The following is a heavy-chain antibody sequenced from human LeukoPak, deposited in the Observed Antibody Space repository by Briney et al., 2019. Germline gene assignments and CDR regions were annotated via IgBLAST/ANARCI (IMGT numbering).Heavy chain of an antibody. CDR3: ATQRGSYLWGTDFDY. J-gene: IGHJ4*02. CDR2: INPNSGDT. D-gene: IGHD3-16*01. Sequence: ASVTVSCKASGYTFTGYYMHWVRQAPGQGLEWMGWINPNSGDTKYSQKFQGRVTMTRDTSISTAYMELSRLRSDDTAVYYCATQRGSYLWGTDFDYWGQGTLVTVSS. V-gene: IGHV1-2*02. CDR1: GYTFTGYY.